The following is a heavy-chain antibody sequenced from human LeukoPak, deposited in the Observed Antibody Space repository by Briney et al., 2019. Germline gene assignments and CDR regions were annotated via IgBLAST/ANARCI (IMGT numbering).Heavy chain of an antibody. CDR2: MNPNSGNT. CDR3: ARDLSVYWYFDY. D-gene: IGHD1-26*01. CDR1: GYTFTSYD. Sequence: GASVKVSCKASGYTFTSYDINWVRQATGQGLEWMGWMNPNSGNTGYAQKFQGRVTMTRDTSISTAYMELSRLRSEDTAVYYCARDLSVYWYFDYWGQGTLVTVSS. V-gene: IGHV1-8*01. J-gene: IGHJ4*02.